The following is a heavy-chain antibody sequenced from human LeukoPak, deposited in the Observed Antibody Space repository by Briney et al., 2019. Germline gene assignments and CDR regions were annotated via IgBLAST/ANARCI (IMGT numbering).Heavy chain of an antibody. V-gene: IGHV4-4*07. CDR2: VYIGGDTKSNPT. CDR3: ARGIEYSSSNNWYFDL. J-gene: IGHJ2*01. D-gene: IGHD6-6*01. CDR1: GGSISSYY. Sequence: SETLSLTCTVSGGSISSYYWSWIRQPAGKRLEWTGRVYIGGDTKSNPTNYNPSLKSRVTISVDTSKNQFSLNVSSVTAADTAVYYCARGIEYSSSNNWYFDLWGRGTLVTVSS.